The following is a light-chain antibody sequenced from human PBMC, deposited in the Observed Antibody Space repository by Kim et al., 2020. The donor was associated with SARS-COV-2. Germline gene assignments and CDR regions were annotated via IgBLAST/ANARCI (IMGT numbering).Light chain of an antibody. V-gene: IGLV2-14*03. CDR1: SGDVVGYTY. CDR2: DVS. CDR3: SSYTSTSTLV. J-gene: IGLJ2*01. Sequence: GQSITISCTGTSGDVVGYTYISCYQQQPCKAPKLMIYDVSHRPSGVSNRFSGSKSGNTASLTSSGLQAEDEADYYCSSYTSTSTLVFGGGTQLTVL.